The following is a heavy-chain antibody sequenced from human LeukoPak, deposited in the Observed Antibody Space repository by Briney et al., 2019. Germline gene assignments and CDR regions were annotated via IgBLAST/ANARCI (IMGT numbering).Heavy chain of an antibody. CDR3: ARDQAAGSYFDY. V-gene: IGHV3-21*01. J-gene: IGHJ4*02. D-gene: IGHD6-13*01. CDR2: ISSSSSYI. CDR1: GFTFSSYS. Sequence: PGGSLRLSCAASGFTFSSYSMNWVRQAPGKGLEWVSSISSSSSYIYYADSVKGRFTISRDNAKNSLYLQVNSLRAEDTAVYYCARDQAAGSYFDYWGQGTLVTVSS.